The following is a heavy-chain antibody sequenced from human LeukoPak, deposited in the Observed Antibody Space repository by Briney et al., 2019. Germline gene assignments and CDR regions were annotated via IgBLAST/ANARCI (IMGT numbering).Heavy chain of an antibody. CDR1: GFTFSSYA. CDR2: ISGSGGTT. V-gene: IGHV3-23*01. D-gene: IGHD3-3*01. CDR3: AKNWGGYFNTFDY. Sequence: GGSLRLSCAASGFTFSSYAMSWVRQAPGKGLEWVSAISGSGGTTYYGDSVKGRFTISRDNSKNTLYLQMNSLRAEDTPLFYCAKNWGGYFNTFDYWGQGTLVTVSS. J-gene: IGHJ4*02.